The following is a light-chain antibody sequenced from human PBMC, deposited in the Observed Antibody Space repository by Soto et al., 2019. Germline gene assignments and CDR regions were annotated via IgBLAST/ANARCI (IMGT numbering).Light chain of an antibody. CDR2: KAS. CDR1: QSISSW. Sequence: DIQMTQSPSTLSASVGDRVTITCRASQSISSWLAWYQQKPGKAPKLLIYKASSLESGVPSRFSGSGSGTEFTLTISSLQPDDFETYYCQQYNSYPLPFGGGTKVDIK. CDR3: QQYNSYPLP. J-gene: IGKJ4*01. V-gene: IGKV1-5*03.